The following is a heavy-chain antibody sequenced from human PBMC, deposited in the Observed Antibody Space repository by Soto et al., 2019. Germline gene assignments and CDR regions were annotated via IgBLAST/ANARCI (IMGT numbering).Heavy chain of an antibody. J-gene: IGHJ5*02. V-gene: IGHV1-18*04. D-gene: IGHD1-7*01. CDR2: ISASNGDT. CDR3: ARGERTTPAWWFDP. CDR1: GYTFTGYY. Sequence: ASVKVSCKASGYTFTGYYMHWVRQAPGQGLEWMGWISASNGDTNYAQKLQGRVTMTTDTSTSTAYMELRSLRSDDTAVYYCARGERTTPAWWFDPWGQGTLVTVSS.